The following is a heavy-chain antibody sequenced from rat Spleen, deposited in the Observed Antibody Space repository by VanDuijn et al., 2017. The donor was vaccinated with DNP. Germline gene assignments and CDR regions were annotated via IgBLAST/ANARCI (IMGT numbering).Heavy chain of an antibody. V-gene: IGHV5-7*01. CDR2: ISYDGSST. Sequence: EVQLVESGGGLVQPGRSLILSCTASGFIFSDHNMAWVRQAPKKGLEWVATISYDGSSTYYRDSVKGRFTISRDNAKSTLYLQMDSLRSEDTATYYCARHRTIMPYYYAMDAWGQGASVTVSS. D-gene: IGHD1-12*01. CDR3: ARHRTIMPYYYAMDA. J-gene: IGHJ4*01. CDR1: GFIFSDHN.